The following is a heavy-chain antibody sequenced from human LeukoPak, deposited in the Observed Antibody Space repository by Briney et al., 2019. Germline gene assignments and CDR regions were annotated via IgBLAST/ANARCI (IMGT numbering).Heavy chain of an antibody. J-gene: IGHJ4*02. D-gene: IGHD3-22*01. CDR3: ARDAQYYYDDSGYYYLDY. CDR1: Y. CDR2: IYYTGST. V-gene: IGHV4-31*02. Sequence: YWIGWVRQMPGKGLEWIGYIYYTGSTYYNPSLKSRVSISVDTSKNQFSLNLSSVTAADTAIYYCARDAQYYYDDSGYYYLDYWGQGTLVTVSS.